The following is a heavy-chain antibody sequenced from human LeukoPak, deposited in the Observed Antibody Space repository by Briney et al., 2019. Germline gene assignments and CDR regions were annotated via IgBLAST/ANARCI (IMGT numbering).Heavy chain of an antibody. CDR3: ARDPGGYYYDSSGYRFDY. Sequence: GGSLRLSCAASGFSVSNNYMSWVRQAPGKGLEWVSVIYSGGGTYYADSVKGRFTISRDNSKNMLYLQMNSLSAEDTAVYYCARDPGGYYYDSSGYRFDYWGQGTLVTLSS. V-gene: IGHV3-53*01. CDR2: IYSGGGT. CDR1: GFSVSNNY. D-gene: IGHD3-22*01. J-gene: IGHJ4*02.